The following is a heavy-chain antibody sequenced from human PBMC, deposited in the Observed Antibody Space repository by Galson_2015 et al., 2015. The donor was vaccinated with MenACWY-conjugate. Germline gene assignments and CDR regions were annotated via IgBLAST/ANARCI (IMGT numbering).Heavy chain of an antibody. D-gene: IGHD6-19*01. J-gene: IGHJ3*02. CDR3: ARAIAVAATDAFDI. V-gene: IGHV3-21*01. CDR1: GFTFSSYS. Sequence: SLRLSCAASGFTFSSYSMNWVRQAPGKGLEWVPSISSSSSYIYYADSVKGRFTISRDNAKNSLYLQMNSLRAEDTAVYYCARAIAVAATDAFDIWGQGTMVTVSS. CDR2: ISSSSSYI.